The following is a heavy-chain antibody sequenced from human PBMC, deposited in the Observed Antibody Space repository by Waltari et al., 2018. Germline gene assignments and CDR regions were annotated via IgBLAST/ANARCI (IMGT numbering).Heavy chain of an antibody. CDR2: IHPGGTT. Sequence: QVQPQESGPGRVKPSRTLSLPCAVSGGPTTSNNWSSWVRQTPGKGLGWIGEIHPGGTTNYNPSLKSRVTISVDKSKNQFSLKLSSVTAADTAVYYCARERIGIVGAIDYWGQGTLVIVSS. J-gene: IGHJ4*02. D-gene: IGHD1-26*01. CDR3: ARERIGIVGAIDY. V-gene: IGHV4-4*02. CDR1: GGPTTSNNW.